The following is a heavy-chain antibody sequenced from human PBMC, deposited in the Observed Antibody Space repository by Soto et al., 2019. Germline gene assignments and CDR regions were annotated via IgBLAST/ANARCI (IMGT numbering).Heavy chain of an antibody. CDR1: GASVSSGSYY. J-gene: IGHJ5*02. D-gene: IGHD3-22*01. CDR3: ARLYDSSGFDWFDP. V-gene: IGHV4-61*01. CDR2: IYYSGST. Sequence: SETLSLTCTVSGASVSSGSYYWSWIRQPPGKGLEWIGYIYYSGSTDYNPSLMSRVTISIDTSKNQFSLKLISVTAADTAVYYCARLYDSSGFDWFDPWGQGTLVTVSS.